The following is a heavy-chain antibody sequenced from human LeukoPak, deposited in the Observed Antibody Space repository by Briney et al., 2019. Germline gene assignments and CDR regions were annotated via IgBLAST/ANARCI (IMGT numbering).Heavy chain of an antibody. CDR2: IKQDGSEK. V-gene: IGHV3-7*01. CDR1: GFTFSSYW. J-gene: IGHJ5*02. Sequence: GGSLRLSCAASGFTFSSYWMSWFRQAPGKGLEWVANIKQDGSEKYYVDSVKGRFTISRDNAKNSLYLQMNSLRAEDTAVYYCARDLAVVVVAAILPYNWFDPWGQGTLVTVSS. D-gene: IGHD2-15*01. CDR3: ARDLAVVVVAAILPYNWFDP.